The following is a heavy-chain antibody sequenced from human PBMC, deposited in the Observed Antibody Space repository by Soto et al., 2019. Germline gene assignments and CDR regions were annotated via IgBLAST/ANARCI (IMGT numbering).Heavy chain of an antibody. CDR3: ARDKDGYNSLDY. V-gene: IGHV3-30-3*01. CDR2: ISYDGSNK. Sequence: QVQLVESGGCVVQPGRSLRLSCAASGFTFSSYAMHWVRQAPGKGLEWVAVISYDGSNKYYADSVKGRFTISRDNSKNTLYLQMNSLRAEDTAVYYCARDKDGYNSLDYWGQGTLVTVSS. J-gene: IGHJ4*02. D-gene: IGHD5-12*01. CDR1: GFTFSSYA.